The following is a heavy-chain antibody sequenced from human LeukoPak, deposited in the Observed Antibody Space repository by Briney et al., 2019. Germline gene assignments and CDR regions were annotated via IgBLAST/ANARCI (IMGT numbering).Heavy chain of an antibody. CDR3: ARDNSVGDNAWWFDP. CDR1: GYTFTSYY. V-gene: IGHV1-46*01. J-gene: IGHJ5*02. CDR2: INPTGGST. Sequence: RAASVKVSCTASGYTFTSYYMHWVRQAPGQGLEWMGLINPTGGSTGYAQKFQGRVTMTRDMSTSTDYMELSSLRSEDTAIYYCARDNSVGDNAWWFDPWGQGTLVTVSS. D-gene: IGHD1-26*01.